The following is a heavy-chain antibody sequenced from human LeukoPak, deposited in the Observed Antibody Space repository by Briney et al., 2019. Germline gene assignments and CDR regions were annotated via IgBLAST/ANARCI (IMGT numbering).Heavy chain of an antibody. D-gene: IGHD6-19*01. CDR2: ISGSGHNT. Sequence: PGGSLRLSCAASGFTFSNYGMNWVRQAPGKGLEWVSAISGSGHNTYYADSVKGRFTISRDNSKNTLYLQMNSLRAEDTAVYYCARDRIAVAGKALNYWGQGTLVTVSS. J-gene: IGHJ4*02. CDR1: GFTFSNYG. V-gene: IGHV3-23*01. CDR3: ARDRIAVAGKALNY.